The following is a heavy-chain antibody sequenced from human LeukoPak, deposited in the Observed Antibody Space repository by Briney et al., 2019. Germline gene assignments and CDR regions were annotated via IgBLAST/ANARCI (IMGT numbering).Heavy chain of an antibody. CDR1: GGSFSGYY. CDR2: INHSGST. Sequence: SETLSLTCAVYGGSFSGYYWSWIRQPPGKGLEWIGEINHSGSTNYNPSLKSRVTISVDTSKNQFSLKLSSVTAADTAVYYCARRMGTRGTRFDPWGQGTLVTVSS. CDR3: ARRMGTRGTRFDP. J-gene: IGHJ5*02. D-gene: IGHD3-16*01. V-gene: IGHV4-34*01.